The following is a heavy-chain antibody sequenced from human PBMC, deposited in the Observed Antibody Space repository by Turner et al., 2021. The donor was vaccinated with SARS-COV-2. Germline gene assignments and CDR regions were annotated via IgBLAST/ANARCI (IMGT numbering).Heavy chain of an antibody. CDR3: ARETVNNWVDP. CDR1: GGSMSTNY. D-gene: IGHD2-21*02. CDR2: IYDRGVT. V-gene: IGHV4-59*01. J-gene: IGHJ5*02. Sequence: QVQLQESGPGLVKPLETLSLTCTVSGGSMSTNYWSWIRQPPGKRLEWIGYIYDRGVTNYNPSLESRVTISVDTSKNQFSLKLTSVTAADTAIYYCARETVNNWVDPWGQGTLVTVSS.